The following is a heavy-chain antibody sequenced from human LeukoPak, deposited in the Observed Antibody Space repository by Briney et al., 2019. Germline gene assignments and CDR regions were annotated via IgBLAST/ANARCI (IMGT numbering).Heavy chain of an antibody. CDR1: GGSISGYY. Sequence: SETLSLTCTVSGGSISGYYWSWIRQSPGKGLEWIAYVYSSGSTNYNPSLYSRVTISLDTSKNQFSLKLSSVTAADTAVYLCARSGTRSGGAFDIWGQGTMVTASS. J-gene: IGHJ3*02. CDR3: ARSGTRSGGAFDI. D-gene: IGHD4-23*01. CDR2: VYSSGST. V-gene: IGHV4-59*08.